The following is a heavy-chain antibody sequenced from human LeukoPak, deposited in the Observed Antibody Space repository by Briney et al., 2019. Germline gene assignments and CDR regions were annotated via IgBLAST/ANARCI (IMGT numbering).Heavy chain of an antibody. D-gene: IGHD2-2*01. CDR1: GFTFSSYA. CDR3: AKALGYCSSTKCYNWFDP. V-gene: IGHV3-23*01. Sequence: PGGSLRLSCAASGFTFSSYAMSWVRQAPGKGLEWVSAISGSGGSTYYADSVKGRFTISRDNSKNTLYLQMNSLRAEDTAVYYCAKALGYCSSTKCYNWFDPWGQGTLVTVSS. J-gene: IGHJ5*02. CDR2: ISGSGGST.